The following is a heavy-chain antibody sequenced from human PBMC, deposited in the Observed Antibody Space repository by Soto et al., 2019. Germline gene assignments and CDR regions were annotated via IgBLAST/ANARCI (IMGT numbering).Heavy chain of an antibody. CDR2: LTDNGGGT. D-gene: IGHD3-22*01. V-gene: IGHV3-23*01. J-gene: IGHJ4*02. CDR1: GFTFSAYA. Sequence: EVQLLESGGGLVQPGGSLRLSCEASGFTFSAYAMSWVRQAPGKGLEWVSALTDNGGGTYYADSVKGRFTVARDNFNNTLYLQMNSLRAEDTAIYYCAKVVVPPSSGYYFDYWGQGAMVTVSS. CDR3: AKVVVPPSSGYYFDY.